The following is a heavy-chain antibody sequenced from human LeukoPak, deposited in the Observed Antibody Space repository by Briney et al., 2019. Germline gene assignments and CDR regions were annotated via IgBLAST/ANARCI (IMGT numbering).Heavy chain of an antibody. J-gene: IGHJ3*02. Sequence: GGSLRLSCAASGFAFSDYYMNWIRQAPGEGLEWLSYISSSSSTIYYADSVKGRFTISRDNAKNSLYLQMNSLRAEDTAVYYCARVRGTGTTGAFDIWGQGTMVTVSS. CDR2: ISSSSSTI. CDR1: GFAFSDYY. V-gene: IGHV3-11*04. D-gene: IGHD1-1*01. CDR3: ARVRGTGTTGAFDI.